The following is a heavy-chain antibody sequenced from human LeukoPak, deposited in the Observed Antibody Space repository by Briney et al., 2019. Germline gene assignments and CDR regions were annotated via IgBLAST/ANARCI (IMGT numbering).Heavy chain of an antibody. V-gene: IGHV4-39*07. D-gene: IGHD3-22*01. Sequence: PSETLSLTCTVSGGSINTNSYYWGWIRQPPGKGLEWIGSISYSGSTYYTPSLKSRVSISVDTSKNQFSLKLTSVTAADTAVYYCARGDRDLGYWGQGALVTVSS. J-gene: IGHJ4*02. CDR1: GGSINTNSYY. CDR3: ARGDRDLGY. CDR2: ISYSGST.